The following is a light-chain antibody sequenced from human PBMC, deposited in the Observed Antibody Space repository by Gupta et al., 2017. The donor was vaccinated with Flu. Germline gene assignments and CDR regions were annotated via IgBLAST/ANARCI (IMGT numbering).Light chain of an antibody. CDR2: KAS. J-gene: IGKJ2*01. CDR1: QTISGA. Sequence: DIQMTQSPSTLSASVGDSVTLTCRASQTISGALAWYQQKPGKVPHLLIYKASNLETGVPSRFSGSGSGTEFTLTITNLQPDDFATYYCQHYYSYPRTFGQGTNLEIK. CDR3: QHYYSYPRT. V-gene: IGKV1-5*03.